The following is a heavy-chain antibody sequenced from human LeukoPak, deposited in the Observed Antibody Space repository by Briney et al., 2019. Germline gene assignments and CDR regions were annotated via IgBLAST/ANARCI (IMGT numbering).Heavy chain of an antibody. CDR3: ARDRYYDFWSGYYEFDY. J-gene: IGHJ4*02. Sequence: SVKVSCKASGGTFSSYAINWVRQAPGQGLEWMGRIIPMLGTVTYAQKFQGRVTMTTDTSTSTAYMELRSLRSDDTAVYYCARDRYYDFWSGYYEFDYWGQGTLVTVSS. V-gene: IGHV1-69*04. D-gene: IGHD3-3*01. CDR2: IIPMLGTV. CDR1: GGTFSSYA.